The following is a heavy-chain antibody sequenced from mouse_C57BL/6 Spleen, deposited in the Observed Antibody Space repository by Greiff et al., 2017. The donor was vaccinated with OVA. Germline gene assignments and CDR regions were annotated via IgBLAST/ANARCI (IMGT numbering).Heavy chain of an antibody. CDR3: ARGDGYLYYAMDY. CDR1: GYTFTSYW. D-gene: IGHD2-3*01. J-gene: IGHJ4*01. V-gene: IGHV1-55*01. CDR2: IYPGSGST. Sequence: DQLQQPGAELVKPGASVKMSCKASGYTFTSYWITWVKQRPGQGLEWIGDIYPGSGSTNYNEKFKSKATLTVDTSSSTAYMQLSSLTSEDSAVYYCARGDGYLYYAMDYWGQGTSVTVSS.